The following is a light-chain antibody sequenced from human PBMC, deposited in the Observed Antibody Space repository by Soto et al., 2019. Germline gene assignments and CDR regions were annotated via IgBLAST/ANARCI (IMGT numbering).Light chain of an antibody. CDR3: HQRSNSPSVT. CDR2: NES. V-gene: IGKV3-11*01. Sequence: EIVLTQSPATLSLSPGERATLTCRASQSVSGCLAWYHQKTGQAPRLLVDNESNRATGIPARFSGGGSGTVFTPTISAREPEDFAVYYCHQRSNSPSVTFGGGTKVDIK. CDR1: QSVSGC. J-gene: IGKJ4*01.